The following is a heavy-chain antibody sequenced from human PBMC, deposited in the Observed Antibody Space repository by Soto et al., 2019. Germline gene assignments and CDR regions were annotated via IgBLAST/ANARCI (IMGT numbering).Heavy chain of an antibody. D-gene: IGHD6-19*01. CDR1: GFMISSYV. J-gene: IGHJ4*01. CDR2: MSYDGTNT. Sequence: GGPMRLSCTASGFMISSYVMLLVRQAPGKGLEWVAAMSYDGTNTYYADSVKGRFTISRDNSKNTLFLQMSSLTADDSAVYYCARDPSPYTSGWYGIDFWGLGTLVTVSS. CDR3: ARDPSPYTSGWYGIDF. V-gene: IGHV3-30-3*01.